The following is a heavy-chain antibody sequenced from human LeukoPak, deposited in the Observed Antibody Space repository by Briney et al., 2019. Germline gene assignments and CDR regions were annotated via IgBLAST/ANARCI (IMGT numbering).Heavy chain of an antibody. CDR3: ARSVVTLYWYFDL. D-gene: IGHD4-23*01. J-gene: IGHJ2*01. CDR2: IYYSGST. V-gene: IGHV4-59*01. CDR1: GGSISGYY. Sequence: SETLSLTCTVSGGSISGYYYNWIRQPPGKGLEWIGYIYYSGSTNYNPPLKSRVTISLDTSKNQFSLKLSSVTTADTAVYYCARSVVTLYWYFDLWGRGTLVTVSS.